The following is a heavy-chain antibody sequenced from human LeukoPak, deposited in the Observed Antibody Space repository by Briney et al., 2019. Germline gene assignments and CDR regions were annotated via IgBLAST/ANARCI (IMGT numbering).Heavy chain of an antibody. D-gene: IGHD4-17*01. Sequence: SETLSLTCTVSGGSISSSSYYWGWIRQPPVKGLEWIGNIYYSGSTYCNPSLKSRVTISVDTSKNRFSLKLSSVTAADTAVYYSARLGTTVTPQEWGQGTLVTVSS. J-gene: IGHJ4*02. CDR2: IYYSGST. V-gene: IGHV4-39*01. CDR1: GGSISSSSYY. CDR3: ARLGTTVTPQE.